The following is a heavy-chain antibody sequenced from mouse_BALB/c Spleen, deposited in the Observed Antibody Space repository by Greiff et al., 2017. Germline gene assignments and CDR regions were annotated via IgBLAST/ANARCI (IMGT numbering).Heavy chain of an antibody. CDR1: GYTFTSYW. D-gene: IGHD2-2*01. V-gene: IGHV1-5*01. Sequence: EVKLQESGTVLARPGASVKMSCKASGYTFTSYWMHWVKQRPGQGLEWIGAIYPGNSDTSYNQKFKGKAKLTAVTSTSTAYMELSSLTNEDSAVYYCTRGEYGYDYAMDYWGQGTSVTVSS. CDR2: IYPGNSDT. J-gene: IGHJ4*01. CDR3: TRGEYGYDYAMDY.